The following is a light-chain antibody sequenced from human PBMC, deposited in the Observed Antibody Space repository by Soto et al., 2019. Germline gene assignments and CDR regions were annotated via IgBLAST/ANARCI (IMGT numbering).Light chain of an antibody. Sequence: VLSQSPGTLSLSPGERATLSCRASQRVSDYFAWYQQKPGQAPRLLIYGASTRATGIPARFSGSGSGTEFTLTISSLQSEDVAVYYCQQYNNWPRTFGQRTKVDTK. CDR2: GAS. J-gene: IGKJ1*01. V-gene: IGKV3-15*01. CDR3: QQYNNWPRT. CDR1: QRVSDY.